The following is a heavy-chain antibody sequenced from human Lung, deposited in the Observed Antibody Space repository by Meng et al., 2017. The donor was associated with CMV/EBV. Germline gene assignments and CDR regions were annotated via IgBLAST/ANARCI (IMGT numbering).Heavy chain of an antibody. D-gene: IGHD1-26*01. CDR2: IYSGGVAT. J-gene: IGHJ6*02. CDR1: GFAFSTYA. Sequence: GGSLRLXCAASGFAFSTYAMSWVRQAPGKGLEWVSVIYSGGVATYYADSVKGRFTISRDNSNNTLFLQMDSLGAEDTAVYYCAKIGSFTYYYYGMDVWGQGTTVTSP. V-gene: IGHV3-23*03. CDR3: AKIGSFTYYYYGMDV.